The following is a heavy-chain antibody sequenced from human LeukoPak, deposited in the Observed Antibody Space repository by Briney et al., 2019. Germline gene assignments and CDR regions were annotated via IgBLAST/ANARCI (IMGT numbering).Heavy chain of an antibody. CDR1: GFTFSSYE. V-gene: IGHV3-53*01. J-gene: IGHJ4*02. CDR2: IYAGGST. Sequence: GGSLRLSCAASGFTFSSYEMNWVRQAPGKGLEWVSVIYAGGSTFYADSVKGRFTISRDNSKNTLYLQMNTLRAEDTAVYYCARAGDSSSWTLFDYWGQGTLVTVSS. CDR3: ARAGDSSSWTLFDY. D-gene: IGHD6-13*01.